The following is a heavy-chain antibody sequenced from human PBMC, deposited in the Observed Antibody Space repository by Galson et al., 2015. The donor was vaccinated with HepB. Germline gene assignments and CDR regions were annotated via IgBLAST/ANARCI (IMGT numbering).Heavy chain of an antibody. J-gene: IGHJ6*02. CDR1: GYTFTSYG. Sequence: SVKVSCKASGYTFTSYGISWVRQAPGQGLEWMGWISAYNGNTNYAQKLQGRVTMTTDTSTSTAYMELRSLRSDDTAVYYCARGTRHGGIAYYYYGMDVWGQGATVTVSS. V-gene: IGHV1-18*01. CDR3: ARGTRHGGIAYYYYGMDV. D-gene: IGHD3-16*01. CDR2: ISAYNGNT.